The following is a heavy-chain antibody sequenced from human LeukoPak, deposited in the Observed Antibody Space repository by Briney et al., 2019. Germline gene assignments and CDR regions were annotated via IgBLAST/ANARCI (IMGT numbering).Heavy chain of an antibody. D-gene: IGHD6-19*01. V-gene: IGHV4-59*08. CDR3: AREPGISVGVGY. CDR1: GGSISSYY. J-gene: IGHJ4*02. CDR2: IHYSGST. Sequence: NPSETLSLTCTVSGGSISSYYWTWIRQPPGKGLEWVGYIHYSGSTNYNPSLKSRVTISVDTSKNQFSLKLTSVTAADTAIYFCAREPGISVGVGYLGQGTLVTVSS.